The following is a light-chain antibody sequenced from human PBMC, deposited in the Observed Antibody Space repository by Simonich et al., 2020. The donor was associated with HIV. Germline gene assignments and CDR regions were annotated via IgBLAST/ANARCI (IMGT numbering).Light chain of an antibody. J-gene: IGLJ2*01. V-gene: IGLV2-23*03. CDR1: SSDIGSYNL. Sequence: QSALTQPASVSGSPGQSIIISCTGTSSDIGSYNLVSWYQQHPGKAPKLMIYEGSKRPQGVSNRFSGSNSGNTASLTIPVLQAEDEADYYCCSYAGSSTFVFGGGTKLTVL. CDR3: CSYAGSSTFV. CDR2: EGS.